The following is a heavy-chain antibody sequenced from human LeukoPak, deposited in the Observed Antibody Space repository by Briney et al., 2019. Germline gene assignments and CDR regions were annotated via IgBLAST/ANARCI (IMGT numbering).Heavy chain of an antibody. J-gene: IGHJ4*02. CDR2: INHSGST. CDR1: GGSFSGYY. Sequence: SSETLSLTCAVYGGSFSGYYWSWIRQPPGKGLEWIGEINHSGSTNYNPSLKSRVTISVDTSKNQFSLKLSSVTAADTAVYYCARVGYSSSWYYFDYWGQGTLVTVSS. D-gene: IGHD6-13*01. CDR3: ARVGYSSSWYYFDY. V-gene: IGHV4-34*01.